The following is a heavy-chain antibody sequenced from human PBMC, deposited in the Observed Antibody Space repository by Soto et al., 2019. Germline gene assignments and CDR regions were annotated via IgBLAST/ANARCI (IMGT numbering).Heavy chain of an antibody. CDR1: GYTFTRNA. CDR3: ARSETDYSTFDY. Sequence: QVQLVQSGAEVKKPGASVKVSCKASGYTFTRNAIHWVRQAPGQRLEWIGRINAGNGDTKYSQKFQGRVTITRDTSASAAYMELSTLGSEDTSVYFCARSETDYSTFDYWGQVTLVTVSS. J-gene: IGHJ4*02. CDR2: INAGNGDT. V-gene: IGHV1-3*01. D-gene: IGHD3-9*01.